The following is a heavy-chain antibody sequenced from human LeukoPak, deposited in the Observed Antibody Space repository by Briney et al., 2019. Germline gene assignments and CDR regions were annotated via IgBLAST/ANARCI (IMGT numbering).Heavy chain of an antibody. CDR3: ARSDGGFDY. V-gene: IGHV3-74*01. J-gene: IGHJ4*02. CDR2: IINDGSRT. CDR1: GFTFSSYW. D-gene: IGHD5-24*01. Sequence: GGSLRLSCAASGFTFSSYWMHWVRQAPGKGLVWVSHIINDGSRTSYADSVKGRFTISRDNAKNTVYLQMNSLRAEDTAVYYCARSDGGFDYWGQGTLVTVSA.